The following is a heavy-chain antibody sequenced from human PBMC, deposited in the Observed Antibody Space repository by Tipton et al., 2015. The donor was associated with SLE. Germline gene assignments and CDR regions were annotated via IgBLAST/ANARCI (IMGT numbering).Heavy chain of an antibody. Sequence: TLSLTCTVSGGSISSSSYYWGWIRQLPGKGLEWIGSIYYSGSTYYNPSLKSRVTISIDTSKNHFSLKVNSVTAADTAVYYCARGYYYYMDVWGKGTTVTVSS. CDR3: ARGYYYYMDV. CDR1: GGSISSSSYY. J-gene: IGHJ6*03. CDR2: IYYSGST. V-gene: IGHV4-39*07.